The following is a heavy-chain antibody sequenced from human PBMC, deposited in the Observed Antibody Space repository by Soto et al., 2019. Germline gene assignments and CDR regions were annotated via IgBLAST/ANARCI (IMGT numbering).Heavy chain of an antibody. J-gene: IGHJ4*02. V-gene: IGHV3-15*01. CDR1: GFTFSNAW. CDR2: IKSKTDGGTT. CDR3: TDYLIVLMGYANPVY. D-gene: IGHD2-8*01. Sequence: EVQLVESGGGLVKPGGSLRLSCAASGFTFSNAWMSWVRQAPGKGLEWVGRIKSKTDGGTTDYAAPVKGRFTISRDDSKNTLYLQMNSLKTEDTAVYYCTDYLIVLMGYANPVYWGQGTLVTVSS.